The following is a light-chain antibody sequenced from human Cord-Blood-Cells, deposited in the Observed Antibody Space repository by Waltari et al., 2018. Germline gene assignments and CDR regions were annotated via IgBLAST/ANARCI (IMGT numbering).Light chain of an antibody. Sequence: QSALTQPPSASGSPGQSVTISCTGTSSDVGGYNYVSWYQQHPGKAPKLMIYEVSKRPSGGPDRFSGSKSGNTASLTVSGLQAEDEADYYCSSYAGSIYVVFGGGTKLTVL. CDR2: EVS. V-gene: IGLV2-8*01. CDR3: SSYAGSIYVV. J-gene: IGLJ2*01. CDR1: SSDVGGYNY.